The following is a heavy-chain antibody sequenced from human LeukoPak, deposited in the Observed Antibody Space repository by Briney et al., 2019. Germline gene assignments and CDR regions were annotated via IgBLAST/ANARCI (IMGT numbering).Heavy chain of an antibody. CDR1: GFTFSSYA. CDR2: ISGSGGST. J-gene: IGHJ3*02. Sequence: PGGSLRLSCAASGFTFSSYAMSWVRQAPGKGLEWVSAISGSGGSTYYADSVKGRFTISRDNSKNTLYLQMNSLRAEDTAVYYCAKDRGIAAIGRPRDAFDIWGQGTMVTVSS. D-gene: IGHD6-13*01. CDR3: AKDRGIAAIGRPRDAFDI. V-gene: IGHV3-23*01.